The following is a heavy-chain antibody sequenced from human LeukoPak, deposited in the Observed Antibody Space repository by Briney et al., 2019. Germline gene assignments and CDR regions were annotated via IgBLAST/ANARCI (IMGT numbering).Heavy chain of an antibody. CDR3: AKDTYGSSPYYFDY. Sequence: GGSLRLSCAVSGFTFSGYAMSWVRQAPGKGLEWVSAISSSGGSTYYADSVKGRFTIFRDNSRNTLYLQMNSLRAEDSAVYYCAKDTYGSSPYYFDYWGQGTLVTVSS. J-gene: IGHJ4*02. CDR1: GFTFSGYA. CDR2: ISSSGGST. D-gene: IGHD6-6*01. V-gene: IGHV3-23*01.